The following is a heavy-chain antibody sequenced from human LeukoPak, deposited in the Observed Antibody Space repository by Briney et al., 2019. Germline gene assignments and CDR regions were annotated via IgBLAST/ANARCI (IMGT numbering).Heavy chain of an antibody. V-gene: IGHV1-69*02. CDR1: GGTFSSYT. CDR3: AVSDYYGSGSYYDY. J-gene: IGHJ4*02. CDR2: IIPILGIA. D-gene: IGHD3-10*01. Sequence: VASVTVSCKPSGGTFSSYTISWVRQAPGQGLEWMGRIIPILGIANYAQKFQGRVTITADKSTSTAYMELSSLRSEDTAVYYCAVSDYYGSGSYYDYWGQGTLVTVSS.